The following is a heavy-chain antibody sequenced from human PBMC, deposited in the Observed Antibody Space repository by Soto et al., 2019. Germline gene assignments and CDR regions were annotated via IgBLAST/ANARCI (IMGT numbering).Heavy chain of an antibody. CDR2: ISSGGSTI. J-gene: IGHJ5*02. CDR3: ARNRELYYDGSRAHNS. D-gene: IGHD3-22*01. Sequence: ESGGGLVQPGGSLRLSCAASGFTFSNYEMNWVRQAPGKGLEWVSYISSGGSTIYYADSVKGRFTISRDNAKNSLYLQMNSLRAEDAAVYYCARNRELYYDGSRAHNSWGQGTLVTVSS. CDR1: GFTFSNYE. V-gene: IGHV3-48*03.